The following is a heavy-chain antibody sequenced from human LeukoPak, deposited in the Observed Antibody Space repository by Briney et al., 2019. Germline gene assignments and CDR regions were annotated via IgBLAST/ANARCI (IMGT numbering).Heavy chain of an antibody. D-gene: IGHD7-27*01. CDR1: RYIFTNYW. Sequence: GESLKISCKGSRYIFTNYWIGWVRQMPGKGLEWMGIIYPGDSDTRYSPSFQGQVTISSDKSISTAYLQWSSLKASDTAMYYCARSPGGNWGSLGYWGQGTLVTVSS. CDR2: IYPGDSDT. CDR3: ARSPGGNWGSLGY. V-gene: IGHV5-51*01. J-gene: IGHJ4*02.